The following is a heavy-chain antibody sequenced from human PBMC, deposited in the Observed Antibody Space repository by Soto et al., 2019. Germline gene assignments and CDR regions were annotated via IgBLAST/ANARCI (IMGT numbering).Heavy chain of an antibody. CDR1: GGSISSGGYY. Sequence: PSETLSLTCTVSGGSISSGGYYWSWIRQHPGKGLEWIGYIYYSGSTYYNPSLKSRVTISVDTSKNQLSLKLSSVTAADTAVYYCARVGYYDFWSGYFRPDDAFDIWGQGTMVTVSS. CDR3: ARVGYYDFWSGYFRPDDAFDI. D-gene: IGHD3-3*01. V-gene: IGHV4-31*03. J-gene: IGHJ3*02. CDR2: IYYSGST.